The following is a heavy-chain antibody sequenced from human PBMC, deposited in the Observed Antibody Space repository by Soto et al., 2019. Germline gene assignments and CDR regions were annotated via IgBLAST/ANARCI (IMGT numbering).Heavy chain of an antibody. Sequence: QVQLVQSGTEVKKPGSSVKVSCKASGGTFSRYAINWVRQAPGQGLEWMGGITPIFGTPNYAQKFQGRVTSPXXGXTXXAHMERRRLRSEVTAVYYCAQTLGLAVSGPGRFDLWGRGTLVTVTS. D-gene: IGHD6-19*01. CDR1: GGTFSRYA. V-gene: IGHV1-69*05. CDR3: AQTLGLAVSGPGRFDL. CDR2: ITPIFGTP. J-gene: IGHJ2*01.